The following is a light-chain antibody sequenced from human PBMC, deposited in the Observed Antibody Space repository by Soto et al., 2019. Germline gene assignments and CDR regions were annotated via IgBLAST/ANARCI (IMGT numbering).Light chain of an antibody. Sequence: QSVLTQPPSTSGTPGQRVTISCSGSNSNIGSNTVNWYQQLPGTAPKVVIYRNDQRPSGVPDRFSGSKSGTSATLAISGLHSEDEADYYCSSWDDSLNVFFGGGTKLTVL. V-gene: IGLV1-44*01. CDR3: SSWDDSLNVF. CDR1: NSNIGSNT. J-gene: IGLJ2*01. CDR2: RND.